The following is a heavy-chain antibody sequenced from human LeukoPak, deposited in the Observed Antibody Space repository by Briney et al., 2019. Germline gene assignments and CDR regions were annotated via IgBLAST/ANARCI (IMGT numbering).Heavy chain of an antibody. CDR3: ARCPTYSSCFDY. J-gene: IGHJ4*02. CDR1: GGTFSSYA. V-gene: IGHV1-69*06. D-gene: IGHD2-15*01. CDR2: IIPIFGTP. Sequence: GASVTVPHDDSGGTFSSYAIRCVRQAPGQGLEWMGRIIPIFGTPNYAQKFQGRVTITADKSTTTAYMELSSLRSEDTAVYYCARCPTYSSCFDYWGQGTLVTVSS.